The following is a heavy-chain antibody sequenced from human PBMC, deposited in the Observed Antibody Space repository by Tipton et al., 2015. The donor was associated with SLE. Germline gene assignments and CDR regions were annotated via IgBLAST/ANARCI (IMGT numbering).Heavy chain of an antibody. Sequence: LRLSCNVSGGSISSGGYYWSWIRQHPGKGLEWIGYTYYSGSPYYNPSLKSRVAISLDMSKNQFSLRLSSVTAADTAVYYCPIYYHDSNGLHWFDPWGQGTLVTVSS. CDR2: TYYSGSP. J-gene: IGHJ5*02. CDR3: PIYYHDSNGLHWFDP. CDR1: GGSISSGGYY. D-gene: IGHD3-22*01. V-gene: IGHV4-31*02.